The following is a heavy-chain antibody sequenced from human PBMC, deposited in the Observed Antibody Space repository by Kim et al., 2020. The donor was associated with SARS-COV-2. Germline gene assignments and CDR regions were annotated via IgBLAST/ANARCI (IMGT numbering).Heavy chain of an antibody. CDR2: I. V-gene: IGHV3-21*01. CDR3: ARDLSLYAFDI. Sequence: IYYADSVKGRFTISRDNAKNSLYLQMNSLRAEDTAVYYCARDLSLYAFDIWGQGTMVTVSS. J-gene: IGHJ3*02.